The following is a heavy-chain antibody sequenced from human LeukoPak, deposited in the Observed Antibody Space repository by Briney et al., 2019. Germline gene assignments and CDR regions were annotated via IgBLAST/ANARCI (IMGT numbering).Heavy chain of an antibody. D-gene: IGHD3-3*01. CDR2: ISSSSSTI. Sequence: GGSLRLSCAASGFTFSSYSMNWGRQAPGKGLEWVSYISSSSSTIYYADSVKGRFTISRDNAKNSLYLQMNSLRAEDTAVYYCARDLARFLEWLSNYYYYGMDVWGQGTTVTVSS. CDR1: GFTFSSYS. J-gene: IGHJ6*02. V-gene: IGHV3-48*01. CDR3: ARDLARFLEWLSNYYYYGMDV.